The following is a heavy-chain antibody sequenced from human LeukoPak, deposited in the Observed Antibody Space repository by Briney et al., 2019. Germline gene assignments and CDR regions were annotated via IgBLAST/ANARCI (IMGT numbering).Heavy chain of an antibody. J-gene: IGHJ4*02. CDR2: IYTSGST. V-gene: IGHV4-61*02. Sequence: PSETLSLTCTVSGGSISSGSYYWSWMRQPAGKGLEWIGRIYTSGSTNYNPSLKSRVTISVDTSKNQFSLKLSSVTAADTAVYYCARDSFHTLYYYGSGSYHDYWGQGTLVTVSS. CDR3: ARDSFHTLYYYGSGSYHDY. CDR1: GGSISSGSYY. D-gene: IGHD3-10*01.